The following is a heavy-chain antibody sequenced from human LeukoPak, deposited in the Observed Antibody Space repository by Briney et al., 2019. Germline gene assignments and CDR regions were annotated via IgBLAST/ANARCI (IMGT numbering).Heavy chain of an antibody. CDR3: AKDLLDGNTYGRFDN. J-gene: IGHJ4*02. Sequence: PGRSLRLSCAASGFTFSSYAMHWVRQAPGKGLEWVSVISHSGAITKYADSVKGRFTISRDNSKNTLYLQMNSLRAEDTAVYYCAKDLLDGNTYGRFDNWGQGTLVTVSS. CDR2: ISHSGAIT. V-gene: IGHV3-23*01. CDR1: GFTFSSYA. D-gene: IGHD5-18*01.